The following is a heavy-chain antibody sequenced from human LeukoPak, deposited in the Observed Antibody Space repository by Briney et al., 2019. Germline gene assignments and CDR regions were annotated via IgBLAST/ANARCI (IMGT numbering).Heavy chain of an antibody. Sequence: GGSLRLSCAASGFTFSDPYMDWARQPPGEGLEWVGRNRIKVDAYITQYAASVEGRFTISRDDSKASLYLQMNSLSTDDTGVYYCVRGYNSFDYWGQGTLVTVSS. J-gene: IGHJ4*02. CDR3: VRGYNSFDY. CDR1: GFTFSDPY. V-gene: IGHV3-72*01. D-gene: IGHD3-22*01. CDR2: NRIKVDAYIT.